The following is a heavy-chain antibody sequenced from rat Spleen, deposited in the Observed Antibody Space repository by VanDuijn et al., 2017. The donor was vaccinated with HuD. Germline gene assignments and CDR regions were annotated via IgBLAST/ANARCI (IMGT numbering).Heavy chain of an antibody. CDR1: GFTFSNYG. J-gene: IGHJ2*01. Sequence: EVQLVESGGGLVQRGRSLKLSCAASGFTFSNYGMPWIRQAPTKGLVWVASFSPSGGRTYYRDSVKVRFTISRDNAKSTLYLQMDSLRSEDTATYYCATISPLSDGSSWWGQGVMVTVSS. D-gene: IGHD1-3*01. V-gene: IGHV5-19*01. CDR3: ATISPLSDGSSW. CDR2: FSPSGGRT.